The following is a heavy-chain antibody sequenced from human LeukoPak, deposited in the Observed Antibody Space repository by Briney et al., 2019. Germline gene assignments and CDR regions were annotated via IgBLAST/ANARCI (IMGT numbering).Heavy chain of an antibody. CDR2: INPNSGGT. Sequence: ASVKVSCKASGYTLTDYYMHWVRQAPGQGLEWMGWINPNSGGTNYAQKFQGRVIMTRDTSISTAYMELSRLRSDDTAVYYCARDRDDGYYDYWGQGTLVTVSS. D-gene: IGHD3-16*01. J-gene: IGHJ4*02. CDR1: GYTLTDYY. CDR3: ARDRDDGYYDY. V-gene: IGHV1-2*02.